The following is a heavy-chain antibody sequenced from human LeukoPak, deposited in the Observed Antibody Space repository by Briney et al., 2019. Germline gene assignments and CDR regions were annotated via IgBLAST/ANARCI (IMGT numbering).Heavy chain of an antibody. CDR2: IYYSGSA. D-gene: IGHD1-26*01. CDR1: GGSFSGYY. J-gene: IGHJ3*02. Sequence: SETLSLTCAVYGGSFSGYYWSWIRQPPGKGLEWIGTIYYSGSAYYTPSLKSRVTISVDTSKNRFSLKLSSVTAADTAVYYCARPHGSYWSAFDIWGQGTMVTVSS. V-gene: IGHV4-34*01. CDR3: ARPHGSYWSAFDI.